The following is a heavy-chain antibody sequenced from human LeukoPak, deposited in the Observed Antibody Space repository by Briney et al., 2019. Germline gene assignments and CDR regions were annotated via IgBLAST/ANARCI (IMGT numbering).Heavy chain of an antibody. Sequence: GGSLRLSCAASGFTFSSYGMHWFRQAPGKGLEWVAVIWYDGSNKYYADSVKGRFTISRDNSKNTLYLQMNSLRAEDTAVYYCAKDLTRIQLWTKNAFDIWGQGTMVTVSS. CDR3: AKDLTRIQLWTKNAFDI. D-gene: IGHD5-18*01. J-gene: IGHJ3*02. CDR2: IWYDGSNK. CDR1: GFTFSSYG. V-gene: IGHV3-33*06.